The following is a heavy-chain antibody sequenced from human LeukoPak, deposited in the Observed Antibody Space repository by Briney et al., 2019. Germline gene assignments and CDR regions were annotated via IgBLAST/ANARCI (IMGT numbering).Heavy chain of an antibody. CDR3: ARYRQMAAVGPYYFDY. Sequence: GGSLRLSCAASGFTFSVYSMNWVRQAPGKGLEWVSYISPSSDTIYYADSVKGRFTVSRDNAKNSLYLQMNSLRAEDTAMYYCARYRQMAAVGPYYFDYWGQGTLVTVSS. CDR1: GFTFSVYS. V-gene: IGHV3-48*01. CDR2: ISPSSDTI. D-gene: IGHD6-13*01. J-gene: IGHJ4*02.